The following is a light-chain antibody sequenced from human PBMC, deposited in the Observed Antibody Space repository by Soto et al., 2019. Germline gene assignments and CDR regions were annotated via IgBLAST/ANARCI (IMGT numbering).Light chain of an antibody. CDR2: DAS. V-gene: IGKV3-20*01. CDR1: QSVSSSY. CDR3: QHYGSSPLT. J-gene: IGKJ4*01. Sequence: EIVLTQSPGTLSLSPGERATLSCRASQSVSSSYLAWYQQKPGQAPRLLIYDASSRATGIPDRFSGSGSGTDFTLTISRLEPEDVAVYYCQHYGSSPLTFGGGTKVEIK.